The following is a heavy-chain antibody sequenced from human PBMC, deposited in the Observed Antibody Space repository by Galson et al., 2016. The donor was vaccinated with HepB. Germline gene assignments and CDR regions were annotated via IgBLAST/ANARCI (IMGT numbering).Heavy chain of an antibody. J-gene: IGHJ3*02. D-gene: IGHD6-19*01. Sequence: SVKVSCKASGYTFTSYGFSWVRQAPGQGLEWIGWISAYNGNINYEQKIQGRVTMTTDTSTSTAYMELRSLRSDDPAVSYCARRSGWTNDAFDIWGQGTMDTVSS. V-gene: IGHV1-18*01. CDR1: GYTFTSYG. CDR3: ARRSGWTNDAFDI. CDR2: ISAYNGNI.